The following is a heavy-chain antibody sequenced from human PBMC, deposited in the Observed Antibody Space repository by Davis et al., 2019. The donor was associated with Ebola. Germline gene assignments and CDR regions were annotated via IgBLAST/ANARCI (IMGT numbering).Heavy chain of an antibody. Sequence: MPSETLSLTCTVSGGSVSNSFYNWGRIRQTPEKGLEWIATIYYSGNTYYNPSLKTRVTISVDTSKNLFSLRVSSVTAADTAVYYCARLTLASVPDVVDHWGQGSLVTVSP. D-gene: IGHD3-3*02. CDR1: GGSVSNSFYN. J-gene: IGHJ4*02. CDR3: ARLTLASVPDVVDH. V-gene: IGHV4-39*01. CDR2: IYYSGNT.